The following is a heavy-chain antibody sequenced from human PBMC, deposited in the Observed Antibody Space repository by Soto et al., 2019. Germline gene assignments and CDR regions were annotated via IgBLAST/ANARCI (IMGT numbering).Heavy chain of an antibody. CDR2: IYPGDSDT. D-gene: IGHD3-9*01. CDR1: GYSFTSYW. V-gene: IGHV5-51*01. CDR3: ARAYYDIANWFDP. Sequence: GESLRVSSKGSGYSFTSYWIGWVRQMPGKGLEWMGIIYPGDSDTRYSPSFQGQVTISADKSISTAYLQWSSLKASDTAMYYCARAYYDIANWFDPWGQGTLVTVSS. J-gene: IGHJ5*02.